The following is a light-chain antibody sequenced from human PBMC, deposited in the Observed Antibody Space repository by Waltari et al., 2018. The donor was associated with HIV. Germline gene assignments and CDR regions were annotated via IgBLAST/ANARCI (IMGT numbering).Light chain of an antibody. CDR2: WAS. Sequence: DIVMTQSPDSLAVSLGERATINCKSSQSVLYSSNNKNYLAWYQQKPGQPPKLLIYWASTRESGVPDRFSGSGSGTDFTLTISSLQAEDVAVYYCQQYYSTPFSTFGPGTKVDIK. CDR3: QQYYSTPFST. J-gene: IGKJ3*01. V-gene: IGKV4-1*01. CDR1: QSVLYSSNNKNY.